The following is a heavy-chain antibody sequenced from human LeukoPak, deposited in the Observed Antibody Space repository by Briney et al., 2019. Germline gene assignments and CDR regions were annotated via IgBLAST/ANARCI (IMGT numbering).Heavy chain of an antibody. CDR2: ISSSSSYI. Sequence: PGRSLRLSCAASGFTFSSYSMNWVRQAPGKGLEWVSSISSSSSYIYYADSVKGRFTISRDNAKNSLYLQMNSLRAEDTAVYYCARDQSGSYYYYYYMDVWGKGTTVTVSS. V-gene: IGHV3-21*01. CDR1: GFTFSSYS. CDR3: ARDQSGSYYYYYYMDV. J-gene: IGHJ6*03. D-gene: IGHD1-26*01.